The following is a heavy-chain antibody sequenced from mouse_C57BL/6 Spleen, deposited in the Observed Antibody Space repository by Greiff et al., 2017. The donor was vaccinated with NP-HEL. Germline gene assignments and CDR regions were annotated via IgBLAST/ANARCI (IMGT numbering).Heavy chain of an antibody. Sequence: EVKLVESGEGLVKPGGSLKLSCAASGFTFSSYAMSWVRQTPEKRLEWVAYISSGGDYIYYADTVKGRFTISRDNARNTLYLQMSSLKSEDTAMYYCTRDRYYGPHFDYWGQGTTLTVSS. J-gene: IGHJ2*01. CDR3: TRDRYYGPHFDY. CDR1: GFTFSSYA. V-gene: IGHV5-9-1*02. CDR2: ISSGGDYI. D-gene: IGHD1-2*01.